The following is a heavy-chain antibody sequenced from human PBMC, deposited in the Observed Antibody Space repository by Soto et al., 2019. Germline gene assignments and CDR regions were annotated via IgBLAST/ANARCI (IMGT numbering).Heavy chain of an antibody. Sequence: PSQTLLLTCAMSGDSVYSNSAAWNWIRQSPSRGLEWLGRTYYRSKWYNDYAVSVKSRITINPDTSKNQFSLQLNSVTPEDTAVYYCARVHLKYYDFWSGYYTPIPSFYYYYGMDVWGQGTTVTVCS. CDR1: GDSVYSNSAA. D-gene: IGHD3-3*01. CDR3: ARVHLKYYDFWSGYYTPIPSFYYYYGMDV. CDR2: TYYRSKWYN. J-gene: IGHJ6*02. V-gene: IGHV6-1*01.